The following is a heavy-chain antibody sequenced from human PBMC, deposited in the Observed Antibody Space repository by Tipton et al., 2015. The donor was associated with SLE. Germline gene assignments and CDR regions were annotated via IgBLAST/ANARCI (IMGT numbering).Heavy chain of an antibody. CDR3: ARDRSHIGWFDP. Sequence: SLRLSCAASGFTFSTYSMNWVRQAPGKGLEWVSSISSTSSYMYYADSVKGRFTISRDNAKNSLYLQMNSLRAEDTALYYCARDRSHIGWFDPWGQGTLVTVSS. CDR2: ISSTSSYM. V-gene: IGHV3-21*03. J-gene: IGHJ5*02. D-gene: IGHD2-21*01. CDR1: GFTFSTYS.